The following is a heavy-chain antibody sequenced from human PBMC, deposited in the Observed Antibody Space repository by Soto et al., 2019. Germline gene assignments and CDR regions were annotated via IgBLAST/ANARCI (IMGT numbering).Heavy chain of an antibody. D-gene: IGHD3-3*01. CDR1: GGSISSYY. CDR3: AGDAVWSGYCPSGMDG. V-gene: IGHV4-4*07. J-gene: IGHJ6*02. Sequence: PSETLSLTCTVSGGSISSYYWSWIRQPAGKGLEWIGRIYTSGSTNYNPSLKSRVTMSVDTSKNQFSLKLSSVTAADTAVYYCAGDAVWSGYCPSGMDGWGQGTTVTVSS. CDR2: IYTSGST.